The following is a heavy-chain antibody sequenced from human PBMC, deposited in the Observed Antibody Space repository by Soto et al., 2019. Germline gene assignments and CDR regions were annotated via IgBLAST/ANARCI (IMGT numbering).Heavy chain of an antibody. CDR1: GLTFSSSW. CDR2: ISPDGSSK. V-gene: IGHV3-74*01. CDR3: VRGRPVDY. Sequence: PGGSLRLSCVASGLTFSSSWMYWVRQAPGKGLVWVSRISPDGSSKSYADSVKGRFTLSRDNAKNTLYLQMDSLGVEDTAVYYCVRGRPVDYWGQGTLVTVSS. J-gene: IGHJ4*02.